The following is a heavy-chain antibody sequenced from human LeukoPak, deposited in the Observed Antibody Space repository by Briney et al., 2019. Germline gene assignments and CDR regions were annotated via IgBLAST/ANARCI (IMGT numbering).Heavy chain of an antibody. CDR1: GYTFTSYS. D-gene: IGHD6-6*01. J-gene: IGHJ4*02. CDR3: AKDRWRDGSSSFDN. V-gene: IGHV1-18*01. CDR2: ISTYNGNS. Sequence: ASVKVSCKASGYTFTSYSINWVRQAPGQGLEWMGWISTYNGNSNYAQKLQGRVTMTTDTSTSTAYMELRSLRSDDTAVYYCAKDRWRDGSSSFDNWGQGTLVTVSS.